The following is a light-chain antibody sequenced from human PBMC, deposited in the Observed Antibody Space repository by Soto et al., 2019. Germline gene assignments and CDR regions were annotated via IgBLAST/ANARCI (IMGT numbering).Light chain of an antibody. V-gene: IGKV1-39*01. J-gene: IGKJ1*01. CDR3: QQSYNTPQT. CDR1: QTITNY. CDR2: ATD. Sequence: DIQMTQSPSSLSASVGDRVTSTCRASQTITNYLNWYQQQSGKAPRLLIYATDTLQSGVPSRFSGSGSGTDYTLTISSLQPEDFATYYCQQSYNTPQTFGQGTKGDIK.